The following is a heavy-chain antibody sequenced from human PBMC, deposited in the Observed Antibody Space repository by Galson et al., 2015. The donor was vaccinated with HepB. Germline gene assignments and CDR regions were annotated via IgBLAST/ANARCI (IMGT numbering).Heavy chain of an antibody. CDR3: ARIISGSYYDY. J-gene: IGHJ4*02. D-gene: IGHD1-26*01. Sequence: SVKVSCKASGYTFTGYYIHWVRQAPGQGLEWMGRINPDSGDTNYAQKFQGRVTMTRDTSISTAYMEVSRLRSDDTAVYYCARIISGSYYDYWGQGTLVTVSS. CDR2: INPDSGDT. V-gene: IGHV1-2*06. CDR1: GYTFTGYY.